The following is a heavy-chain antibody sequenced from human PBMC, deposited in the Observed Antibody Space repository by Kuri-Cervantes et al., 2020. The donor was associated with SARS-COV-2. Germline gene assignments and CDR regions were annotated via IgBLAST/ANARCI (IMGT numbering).Heavy chain of an antibody. CDR2: IYYSGST. D-gene: IGHD2-2*01. J-gene: IGHJ6*03. CDR3: ARDSLDCSSISCYYYYMDV. Sequence: SETLSLTCTVSGGSISSYYWSWIRQPPGKGLEWIGYIYYSGSTNYNPSLKSRVTISVDTSKNQFSLKLSSVTAADTAVYYCARDSLDCSSISCYYYYMDVWGKGTTVTVSS. V-gene: IGHV4-59*01. CDR1: GGSISSYY.